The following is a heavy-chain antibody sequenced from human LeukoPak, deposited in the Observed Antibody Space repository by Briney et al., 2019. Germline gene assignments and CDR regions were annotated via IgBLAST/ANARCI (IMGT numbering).Heavy chain of an antibody. V-gene: IGHV4-38-2*01. CDR2: IYHSGST. CDR1: GYSISSGYY. D-gene: IGHD2-15*01. CDR3: ARSYCSGGSCYYFDY. Sequence: SETLSLTCAVSGYSISSGYYWGWIRQPPGKGLEWIGSIYHSGSTHYNPSLKSRVTISVDTSKNQFSLKLSSVTAADTAVYYCARSYCSGGSCYYFDYWGQGTLVTVSS. J-gene: IGHJ4*02.